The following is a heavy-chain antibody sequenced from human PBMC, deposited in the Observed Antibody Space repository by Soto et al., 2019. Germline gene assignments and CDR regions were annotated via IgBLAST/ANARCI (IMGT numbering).Heavy chain of an antibody. V-gene: IGHV3-66*01. CDR3: XRYXXXXXGXXCYGLPLDV. CDR2: IQSGGPT. D-gene: IGHD2-15*01. J-gene: IGHJ6*04. CDR1: GFTVSSKY. Sequence: GPLRLFCAASGFTVSSKYMSWVRQAPGKGLEWVSLIQSGGPTYYADSVKGRFTISRDTSENTLHLQMDRQRAEDTAVYYCXRYXXXXXGXXCYGLPLDVCGKGTTVXVSS.